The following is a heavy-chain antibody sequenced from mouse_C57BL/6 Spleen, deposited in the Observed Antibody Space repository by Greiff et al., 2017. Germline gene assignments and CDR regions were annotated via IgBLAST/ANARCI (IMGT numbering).Heavy chain of an antibody. Sequence: EVQLQESGPGLVQPSQSLSLTCSVTGYSITSGYYWNWIRQFPGNKLEWMGYISYDGSNNYNPSLKNRISSTRDTSTSQFFLKLKCVTTADTATYYCAAGYFDYWGQGTTLTVSS. J-gene: IGHJ2*01. CDR1: GYSITSGYY. CDR3: AAGYFDY. CDR2: ISYDGSN. V-gene: IGHV3-6*01.